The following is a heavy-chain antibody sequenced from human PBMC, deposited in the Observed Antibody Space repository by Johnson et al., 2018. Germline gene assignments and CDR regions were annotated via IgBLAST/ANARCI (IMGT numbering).Heavy chain of an antibody. CDR1: GFTFSSYA. J-gene: IGHJ3*02. V-gene: IGHV3-23*04. CDR3: AKGGNSSSWYRADAFEI. CDR2: ISGSGGST. D-gene: IGHD6-13*01. Sequence: VQLVQSGGGLVQPGGSLRLSCAASGFTFSSYAMSWVRQAPGKGLEWVSAISGSGGSTYYADSVKGRFTISRDTSKNRLYLQMNSLRAEDTAVYYRAKGGNSSSWYRADAFEIWGQGTMVTVSS.